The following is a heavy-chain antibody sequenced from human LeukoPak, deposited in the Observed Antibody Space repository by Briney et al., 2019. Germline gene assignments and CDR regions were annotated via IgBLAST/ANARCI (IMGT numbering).Heavy chain of an antibody. D-gene: IGHD1-26*01. V-gene: IGHV3-23*01. J-gene: IGHJ3*02. CDR2: ISGSGGST. CDR1: GFTFSSYA. Sequence: PGGSLRLSCAASGFTFSSYAMSWVRQAPGKGLEWVSAISGSGGSTYYADSVKGRFTISRDNSKNTLYLQMNSLRAEDTAVYYCAKELPPALVGAREALDIWGQGTMVTVSS. CDR3: AKELPPALVGAREALDI.